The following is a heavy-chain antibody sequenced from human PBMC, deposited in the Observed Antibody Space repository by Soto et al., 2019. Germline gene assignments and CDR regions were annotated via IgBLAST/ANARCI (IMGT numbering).Heavy chain of an antibody. D-gene: IGHD2-2*01. CDR1: GFTFNTYA. CDR2: IWYDGSNK. Sequence: QVQLVESGGGVVQPGRSQKLCCAASGFTFNTYAMHWVRQGPGKGLEWVAVIWYDGSNKYYADSVKGRFTISRDNSKNTLYLPMNSLRADDTAVYYCAREVDCSSTSCYRGRFDPWGQGTLVTVSS. CDR3: AREVDCSSTSCYRGRFDP. J-gene: IGHJ5*02. V-gene: IGHV3-33*01.